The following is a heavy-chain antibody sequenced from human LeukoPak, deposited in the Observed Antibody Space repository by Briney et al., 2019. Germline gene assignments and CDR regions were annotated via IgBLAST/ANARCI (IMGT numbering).Heavy chain of an antibody. D-gene: IGHD6-13*01. V-gene: IGHV4-31*03. J-gene: IGHJ6*03. CDR3: ARGEQQYYMDV. CDR2: IYYSGST. Sequence: PSQTLSLTRTVSGGSISSGGYYWSWIRQHPGKGLEWIGYIYYSGSTYYNPSLKSRVTISVDTSKNQFSLKLSSVTAADTAVYYCARGEQQYYMDVWGKGTTVTVSS. CDR1: GGSISSGGYY.